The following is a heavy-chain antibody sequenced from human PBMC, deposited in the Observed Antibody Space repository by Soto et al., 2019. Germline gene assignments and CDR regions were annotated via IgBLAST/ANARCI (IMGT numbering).Heavy chain of an antibody. CDR1: GGSISSSSYY. Sequence: QLQLQESGPGLVKPSETLSLTYTVSGGSISSSSYYWGWIRQPPGKGLEWIGSIYYSGSTYYNPSLKSRVTISVDTSKNQFSLKLSSVTAADTAVYYCARRYSSSIVDYWGQGTLVTVSS. D-gene: IGHD6-13*01. CDR2: IYYSGST. J-gene: IGHJ4*02. V-gene: IGHV4-39*01. CDR3: ARRYSSSIVDY.